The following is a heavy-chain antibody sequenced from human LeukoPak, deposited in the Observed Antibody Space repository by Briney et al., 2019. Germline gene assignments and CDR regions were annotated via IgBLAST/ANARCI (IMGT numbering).Heavy chain of an antibody. V-gene: IGHV3-30*03. D-gene: IGHD3-22*01. J-gene: IGHJ4*02. CDR1: GFTFNNFG. CDR3: ARSPRDSRDWTGTLDY. CDR2: ISYSGSVQ. Sequence: GGSLRLSCAASGFTFNNFGMHWVRQAPGKGLEWVSVISYSGSVQFYADSVKGRFTISRDASKNTVHLQMNSLRVEDTAVYYCARSPRDSRDWTGTLDYWGQGALVTVSS.